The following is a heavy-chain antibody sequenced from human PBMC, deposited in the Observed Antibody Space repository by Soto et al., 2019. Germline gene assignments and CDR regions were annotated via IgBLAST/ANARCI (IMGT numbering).Heavy chain of an antibody. CDR3: ARAPGYGDIDY. J-gene: IGHJ4*02. CDR1: GFTFSSYG. CDR2: ISSDGTT. Sequence: ESGGDFVQPGGSLRLSCAASGFTFSSYGMNWVRQVPVKGLEWVSHISSDGTTYYADSVKGRFTISRDNAKNSLYLQMNSLIVEDTAVYYCARAPGYGDIDYWGRGTLVTVSS. V-gene: IGHV3-48*01. D-gene: IGHD3-10*01.